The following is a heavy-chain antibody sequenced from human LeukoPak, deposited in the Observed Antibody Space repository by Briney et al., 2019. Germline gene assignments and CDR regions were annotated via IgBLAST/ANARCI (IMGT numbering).Heavy chain of an antibody. CDR2: IIPIFGTA. CDR3: ARASDRYSSESP. D-gene: IGHD5-18*01. J-gene: IGHJ5*02. Sequence: SVKVSFKAPGGTFISYAISWVRQAPGQGLEWMGGIIPIFGTANYAQKFQGRVTITADESTSTAYMELSSLRSEDTAVYYCARASDRYSSESPWGQGTLVTVSS. CDR1: GGTFISYA. V-gene: IGHV1-69*01.